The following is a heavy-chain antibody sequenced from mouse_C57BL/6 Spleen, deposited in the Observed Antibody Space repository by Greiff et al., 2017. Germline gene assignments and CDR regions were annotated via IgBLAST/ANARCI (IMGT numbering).Heavy chain of an antibody. CDR3: ASALYGY. CDR1: GYTFTSYW. D-gene: IGHD1-1*01. Sequence: QVQLQQSGAELVKPGASVKLSCKASGYTFTSYWMQWVKQRPGQGLEWIGEIDPSDSYTNYNQKFKGKATLTVDTSSSTAYMQLSSLTSEDSAVYYCASALYGYWGQGTTLTVSS. J-gene: IGHJ2*01. V-gene: IGHV1-50*01. CDR2: IDPSDSYT.